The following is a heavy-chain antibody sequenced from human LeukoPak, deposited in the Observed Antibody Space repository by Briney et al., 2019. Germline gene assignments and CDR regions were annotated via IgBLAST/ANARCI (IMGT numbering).Heavy chain of an antibody. CDR1: GGSISSYY. V-gene: IGHV4-59*01. CDR3: ARGGYYGSGNDFRFDP. D-gene: IGHD3-10*01. CDR2: ICYSGST. Sequence: SETLSLTCTVSGGSISSYYWSWIRQPPGKGLEWIGYICYSGSTNYNPSLKSRVTISVDTSKNQFSLMLSSVTAADTAVYYCARGGYYGSGNDFRFDPWGQGTLVTVSS. J-gene: IGHJ5*02.